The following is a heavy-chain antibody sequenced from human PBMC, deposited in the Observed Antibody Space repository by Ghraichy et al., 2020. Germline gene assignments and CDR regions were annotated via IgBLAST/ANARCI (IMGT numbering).Heavy chain of an antibody. D-gene: IGHD4-17*01. CDR3: AKDVGDFYYYYYMDV. CDR1: GFTFSRIA. J-gene: IGHJ6*03. CDR2: IRSAAVT. V-gene: IGHV3-23*01. Sequence: GGSLRLSCAASGFTFSRIAMTWVRQAPGKGLEWVSTIRSAAVTYYADSVKGRFTISRDNSKNTLYLQMNSLRAEDTAVYYCAKDVGDFYYYYYMDVWGRGTTVTVSS.